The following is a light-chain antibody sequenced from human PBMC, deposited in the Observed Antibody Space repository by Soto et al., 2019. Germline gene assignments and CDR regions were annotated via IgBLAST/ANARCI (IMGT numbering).Light chain of an antibody. CDR1: SSDVGTYDD. V-gene: IGLV2-14*01. J-gene: IGLJ1*01. Sequence: QAVLTQPASVSASPGQSIIIFCTGTSSDVGTYDDVSWYRQHPGKAPRLLIYEVTNRPSGVSNRFSGSKSGDTASLTISGLQAEDEGDYYCSSYTSGSTYVFGSGTKVTVL. CDR2: EVT. CDR3: SSYTSGSTYV.